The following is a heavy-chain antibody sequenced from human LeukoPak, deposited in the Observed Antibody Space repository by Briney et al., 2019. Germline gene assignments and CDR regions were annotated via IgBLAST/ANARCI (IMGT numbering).Heavy chain of an antibody. CDR1: GGSFSGYY. CDR3: ARGRTIFGVVIIERYNWFDP. Sequence: SETLSLTCAVYGGSFSGYYWSWIRQPPGKGLEWIGEINHSGSINYNPSLKSRVTISVDTSKNQFSLKLSSVTAADTAVYYCARGRTIFGVVIIERYNWFDPWGQGTLVTVSS. D-gene: IGHD3-3*01. CDR2: INHSGSI. J-gene: IGHJ5*02. V-gene: IGHV4-34*01.